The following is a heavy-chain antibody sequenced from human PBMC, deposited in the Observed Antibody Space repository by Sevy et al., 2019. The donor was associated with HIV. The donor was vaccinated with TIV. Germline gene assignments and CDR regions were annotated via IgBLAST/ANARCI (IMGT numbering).Heavy chain of an antibody. J-gene: IGHJ4*02. Sequence: ASVKVSCKASGYTFAVYYMHWVRQAPGQGREWMGRINPNSGVTNYAQKFQGRVTMTRDTSITTAYMELNRLGSDVTTVYYCAVLATISSFDYWGQGTLVTVSS. CDR1: GYTFAVYY. V-gene: IGHV1-2*06. CDR3: AVLATISSFDY. CDR2: INPNSGVT. D-gene: IGHD5-12*01.